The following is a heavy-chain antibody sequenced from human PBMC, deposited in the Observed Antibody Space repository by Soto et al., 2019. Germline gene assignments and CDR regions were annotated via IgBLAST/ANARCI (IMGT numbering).Heavy chain of an antibody. CDR3: AGVAGLQDGEGWFDP. D-gene: IGHD2-21*01. V-gene: IGHV4-39*01. Sequence: PSETLSLTCTVSGGSISSSSYYWGWIRQPPGKGLEWIGSIYYSGSTYYNPSLKSRVTISVDTSMNQFSLKLSSVTAADTAVYYCAGVAGLQDGEGWFDPWGQGTLVTVSS. J-gene: IGHJ5*02. CDR1: GGSISSSSYY. CDR2: IYYSGST.